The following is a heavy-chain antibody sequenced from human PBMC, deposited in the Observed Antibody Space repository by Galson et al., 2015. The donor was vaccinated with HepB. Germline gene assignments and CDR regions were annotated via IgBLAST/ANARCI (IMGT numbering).Heavy chain of an antibody. D-gene: IGHD3-10*01. J-gene: IGHJ4*02. CDR1: GFTFSSYA. V-gene: IGHV3-23*01. Sequence: PRLSCAASGFTFSSYAMSWVRQAPGKGLEWVSAISGSGGSTYYADSVKGRFTISRDNSKNTLYLQMNSLRAEDTAVYYCAKDPDYYGSGSYSDYWGQGTLVTVSS. CDR2: ISGSGGST. CDR3: AKDPDYYGSGSYSDY.